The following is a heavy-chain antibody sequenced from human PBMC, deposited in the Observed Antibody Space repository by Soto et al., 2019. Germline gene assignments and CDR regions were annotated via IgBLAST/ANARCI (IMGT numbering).Heavy chain of an antibody. V-gene: IGHV4-59*11. J-gene: IGHJ5*02. CDR1: GGSITNHY. Sequence: PSETLSLTCTVSGGSITNHYWSWIRQPPGKGLEWIGYVDVRGSTNYSPSLKSRVTISVARSGNQFSLKLNSVTAADTAVYYCARVPSPWGQGTLVTVSS. CDR3: ARVPSP. CDR2: VDVRGST.